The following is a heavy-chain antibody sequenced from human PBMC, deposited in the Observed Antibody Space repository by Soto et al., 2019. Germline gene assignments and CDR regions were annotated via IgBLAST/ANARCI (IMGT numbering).Heavy chain of an antibody. D-gene: IGHD2-2*01. CDR2: IYYSGST. V-gene: IGHV4-59*01. Sequence: SETLSLTCTVSGGSISSYYWSWIRQPPGKGLEWIGYIYYSGSTNYNPSLKSRVTISVDTSKNQFSLKLSSVTAADTAVYYCARSLGYCSSTSCPDSYYYGMDVWGQGPTVT. J-gene: IGHJ6*02. CDR1: GGSISSYY. CDR3: ARSLGYCSSTSCPDSYYYGMDV.